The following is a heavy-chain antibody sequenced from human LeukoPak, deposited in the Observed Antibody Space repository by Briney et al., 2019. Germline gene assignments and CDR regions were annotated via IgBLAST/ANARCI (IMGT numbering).Heavy chain of an antibody. CDR1: GFTFSSYS. D-gene: IGHD6-13*01. Sequence: PGGSLRLSCAASGFTFSSYSMNWVRQAPGKRLEWVSSISSSSSYIYYADSVKGRFTISRDNAKNSLYLQMNSLRAEDTAVYYCAISIAAAGTFDYWGQGTLVTVSS. V-gene: IGHV3-21*01. J-gene: IGHJ4*02. CDR2: ISSSSSYI. CDR3: AISIAAAGTFDY.